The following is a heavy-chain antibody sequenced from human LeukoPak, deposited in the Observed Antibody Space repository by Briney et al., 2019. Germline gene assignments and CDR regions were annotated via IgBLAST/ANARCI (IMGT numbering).Heavy chain of an antibody. J-gene: IGHJ4*02. V-gene: IGHV3-15*01. CDR1: GFTFRNAW. D-gene: IGHD2-2*01. CDR2: IKSKTDGGTR. Sequence: GGSLRLSCAASGFTFRNAWMTWVRQAPGKGLEWVGRIKSKTDGGTRDYAAPVKDRSTISRDNSKNTLYLQMNSLTTEDTAVYYCTAPASSPADWGQGTLVTVSS. CDR3: TAPASSPAD.